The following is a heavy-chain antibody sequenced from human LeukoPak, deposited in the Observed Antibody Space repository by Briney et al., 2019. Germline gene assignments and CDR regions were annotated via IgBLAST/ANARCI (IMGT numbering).Heavy chain of an antibody. CDR1: GGSFSGYY. CDR3: ARDPFEYSTSSQGY. CDR2: INHSGST. D-gene: IGHD6-6*01. J-gene: IGHJ4*02. V-gene: IGHV4-34*01. Sequence: SETLSLTCAVYGGSFSGYYWSWIRQPPGKGLEWIGEINHSGSTNYNPSLKSRVTISVDTSKNQFSLKLSSVTAADTAVYYCARDPFEYSTSSQGYWGQGTLVTVSS.